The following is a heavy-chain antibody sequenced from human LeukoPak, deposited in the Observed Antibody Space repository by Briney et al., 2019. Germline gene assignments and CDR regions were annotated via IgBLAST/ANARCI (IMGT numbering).Heavy chain of an antibody. V-gene: IGHV3-33*01. D-gene: IGHD2-2*01. Sequence: PGGSLRLSCAASGFTFSRYGMHWVRQAPGKGLEWVAVIWYDGSNKYYADSVKGRFTISRDNSKNTLYLQMNSLRAEDTAVYYCARDYIVVVPAAMSYYYYGMDVWGQGTTVTVSS. CDR3: ARDYIVVVPAAMSYYYYGMDV. CDR1: GFTFSRYG. CDR2: IWYDGSNK. J-gene: IGHJ6*02.